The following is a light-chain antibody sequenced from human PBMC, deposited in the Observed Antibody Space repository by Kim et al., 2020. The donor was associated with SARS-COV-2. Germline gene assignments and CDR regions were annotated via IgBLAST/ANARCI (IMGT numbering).Light chain of an antibody. CDR2: LNSDGSH. Sequence: SVKLTCTLSSGHSSYATAWHQQQPEKGPRYLMKLNSDGSHSKGDGIPDRFSGSSSGAERYLTISSLQSEDEADYYCQTWGTGIPVFGGGTQLTVL. V-gene: IGLV4-69*01. CDR1: SGHSSYA. J-gene: IGLJ3*02. CDR3: QTWGTGIPV.